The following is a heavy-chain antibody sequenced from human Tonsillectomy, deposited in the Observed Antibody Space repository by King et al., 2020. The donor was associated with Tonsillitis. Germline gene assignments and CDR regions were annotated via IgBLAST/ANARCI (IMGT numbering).Heavy chain of an antibody. CDR2: IIGSGVT. J-gene: IGHJ6*02. CDR3: ARDPCYDYSQYYGLDV. CDR1: GLTVSSHY. D-gene: IGHD2-2*01. Sequence: VQLVESGGDLVQPGGSLRLSCTASGLTVSSHYMSWVRQAPGKGLEWVSIIIGSGVTYYADSVKGRFTISRDTSKNTLYLQMNSLRAEDTAVYYCARDPCYDYSQYYGLDVWGQGTTVTVSS. V-gene: IGHV3-66*01.